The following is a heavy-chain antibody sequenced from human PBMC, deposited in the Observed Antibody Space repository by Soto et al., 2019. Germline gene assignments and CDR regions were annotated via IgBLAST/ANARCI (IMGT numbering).Heavy chain of an antibody. CDR3: AKYYYGSGSIRAFDI. Sequence: EVQLLESGGGLVRPGGFLRLSCAASGFTFSSYTMTWVRQAPGERLEWVSSIVGSGDNTYYADSVKGRFTISRDNSKTTLYLQMNSLRAEDTAVYYCAKYYYGSGSIRAFDIWGQGTMVTVSS. CDR2: IVGSGDNT. CDR1: GFTFSSYT. J-gene: IGHJ3*02. D-gene: IGHD3-10*01. V-gene: IGHV3-23*01.